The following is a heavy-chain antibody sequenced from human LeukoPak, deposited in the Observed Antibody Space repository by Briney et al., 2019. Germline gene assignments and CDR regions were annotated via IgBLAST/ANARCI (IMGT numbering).Heavy chain of an antibody. V-gene: IGHV3-23*01. Sequence: GGSLRLSCAASGFTFSSYAMSWVRQAPGKGLEWVSAIIGSGGSTYYADSVKGRFTISRDNSKNTLYLQMNSLRAEDTAVYYCAKEWSRGTSIQLWFGDAFDIWGQGTMVTVSS. CDR2: IIGSGGST. J-gene: IGHJ3*02. CDR3: AKEWSRGTSIQLWFGDAFDI. CDR1: GFTFSSYA. D-gene: IGHD5-18*01.